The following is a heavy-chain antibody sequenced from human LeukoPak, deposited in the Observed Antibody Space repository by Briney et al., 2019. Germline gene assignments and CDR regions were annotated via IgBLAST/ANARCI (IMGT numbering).Heavy chain of an antibody. Sequence: SETLSLTCAVYGGSFSSYYWSWIRQPPGKGLEWIGEINHSGSTNYNPSLKSRVTISVDTSKNQFSLKLSSVTAADTAVYYCARVKLRGTVDYWGQGTLVTVSS. CDR3: ARVKLRGTVDY. CDR2: INHSGST. J-gene: IGHJ4*02. D-gene: IGHD1-26*01. V-gene: IGHV4-34*01. CDR1: GGSFSSYY.